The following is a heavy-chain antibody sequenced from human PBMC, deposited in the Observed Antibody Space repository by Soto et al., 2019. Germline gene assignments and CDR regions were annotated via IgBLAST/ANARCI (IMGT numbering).Heavy chain of an antibody. CDR1: GYTFTGYY. D-gene: IGHD4-17*01. J-gene: IGHJ3*02. CDR2: INPNSGGT. V-gene: IGHV1-2*04. CDR3: ARDFGYGYGGNSNAFDI. Sequence: ASVKVSCKASGYTFTGYYMHWVRQAPGQGLEWMGWINPNSGGTNYAQKFQGWVTMTRDTSISTAYMELSRLRSDDTAVYYCARDFGYGYGGNSNAFDIWGQGTMVTVSS.